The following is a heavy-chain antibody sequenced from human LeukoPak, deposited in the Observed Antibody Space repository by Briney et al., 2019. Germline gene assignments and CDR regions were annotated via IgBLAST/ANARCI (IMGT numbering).Heavy chain of an antibody. CDR1: GGSISNYY. V-gene: IGHV4-59*01. CDR2: IYYSGST. D-gene: IGHD4-11*01. Sequence: SETLSLTCTVSGGSISNYYWSWIRQPPGKGLEWIGYIYYSGSTNYNPPLKSRVTISVDTSKNQFSLKLSSVTAADTAVYYCARSVDYGNYLVVGWFDPWGQGTLVTVSS. J-gene: IGHJ5*02. CDR3: ARSVDYGNYLVVGWFDP.